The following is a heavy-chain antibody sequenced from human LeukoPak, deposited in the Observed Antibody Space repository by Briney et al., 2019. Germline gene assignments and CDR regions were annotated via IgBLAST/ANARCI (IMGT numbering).Heavy chain of an antibody. V-gene: IGHV3-66*01. J-gene: IGHJ6*02. CDR2: IYSGGST. D-gene: IGHD6-19*01. CDR1: GFTLSSYV. CDR3: ARGAGWTYGMDV. Sequence: GGSLRLSCAGSGFTLSSYVMSWVRQAPGKGLEWVSVIYSGGSTYYADSVRGRFTTSRDNSKNTLYLQMNSLRVEDTAVYYCARGAGWTYGMDVWGQGTTVTVSS.